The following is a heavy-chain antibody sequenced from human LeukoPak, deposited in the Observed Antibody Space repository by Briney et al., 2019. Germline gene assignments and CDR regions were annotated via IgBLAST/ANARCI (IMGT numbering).Heavy chain of an antibody. D-gene: IGHD6-19*01. CDR1: GGAISSYY. CDR3: ARGTDSSGWYGVSFDY. J-gene: IGHJ4*02. CDR2: IYYSGST. V-gene: IGHV4-59*01. Sequence: PSETLSLTCTVSGGAISSYYWSWIRQPPGKGLEWIGYIYYSGSTNYNPSLKSRVTISVDTSKNQFSLKLSSVTAADTVVYYCARGTDSSGWYGVSFDYWGQGTLVTVSS.